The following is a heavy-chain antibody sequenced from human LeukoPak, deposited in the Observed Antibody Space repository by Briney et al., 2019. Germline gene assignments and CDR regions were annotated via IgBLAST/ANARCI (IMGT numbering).Heavy chain of an antibody. V-gene: IGHV4-4*02. J-gene: IGHJ4*02. Sequence: KSSGTLSLTCAVSGGSISSTNWWSWVRQPPGKGLEWIGEISHSGSTNYNPSLKSRVTISVDKSKNQFSLKLSSVTAADTAVYYCARQKSSYGPYFDYWGQGTLVTVSS. D-gene: IGHD5-18*01. CDR2: ISHSGST. CDR1: GGSISSTNW. CDR3: ARQKSSYGPYFDY.